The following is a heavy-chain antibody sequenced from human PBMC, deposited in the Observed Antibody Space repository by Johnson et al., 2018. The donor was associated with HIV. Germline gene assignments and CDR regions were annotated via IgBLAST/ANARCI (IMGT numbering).Heavy chain of an antibody. V-gene: IGHV3-11*04. CDR3: ARDRGYWDAFDI. J-gene: IGHJ3*02. D-gene: IGHD3-22*01. CDR1: NFTFKDYY. Sequence: VQLVESGGDLIKPGGSLRLSCATSNFTFKDYYMNWIRQAPGKGLEWISYISGSGSTYYADSVKGRFSISRENAKNSLHRQMNSLRAEDTAVYYCARDRGYWDAFDIWGQGTMVIVSS. CDR2: ISGSGST.